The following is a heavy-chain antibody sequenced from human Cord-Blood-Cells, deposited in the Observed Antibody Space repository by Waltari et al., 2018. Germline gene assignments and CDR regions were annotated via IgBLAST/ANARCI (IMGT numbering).Heavy chain of an antibody. D-gene: IGHD2-15*01. CDR2: IFSNDEK. Sequence: QVTLKESGPVLVKPTETLTLTCTVSGFSLSNARMGVSWIRRPPGKALEWLAHIFSNDEKSYSTSLKSRLTISKDTSKSQVVLTMTNMDPVDTATYYCARIGVKNIVVVVAATYAFDIWGQGTMVTVSS. CDR1: GFSLSNARMG. V-gene: IGHV2-26*01. J-gene: IGHJ3*02. CDR3: ARIGVKNIVVVVAATYAFDI.